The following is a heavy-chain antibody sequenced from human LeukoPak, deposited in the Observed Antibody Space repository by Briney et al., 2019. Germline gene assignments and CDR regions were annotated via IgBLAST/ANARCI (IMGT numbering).Heavy chain of an antibody. CDR1: GGSISSSDYY. D-gene: IGHD6-13*01. CDR3: ARGPQQLVRSFDY. V-gene: IGHV4-39*01. CDR2: IYYSGST. Sequence: SETLSLTCTVSGGSISSSDYYWGWIRQPPGKGLEWIGTIYYSGSTYYNPSLKSRVTIFVDTSKNQFSLKLNSVTAADTAVYYCARGPQQLVRSFDYWGQGTLVTVSS. J-gene: IGHJ4*02.